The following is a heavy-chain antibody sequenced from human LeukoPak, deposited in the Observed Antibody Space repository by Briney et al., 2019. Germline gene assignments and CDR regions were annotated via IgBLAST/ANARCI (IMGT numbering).Heavy chain of an antibody. Sequence: PGGSLRLSCAASGFTFSSYGMSWVRQAPGKGLEWVSAISGSGGSTYYADSVKGRFTISRDNSKNTLYLQMNSLRAEDTAVYYCARVPGRAVAEVPVDYWGQGTLVTVSS. CDR2: ISGSGGST. V-gene: IGHV3-23*01. J-gene: IGHJ4*02. CDR3: ARVPGRAVAEVPVDY. CDR1: GFTFSSYG. D-gene: IGHD6-19*01.